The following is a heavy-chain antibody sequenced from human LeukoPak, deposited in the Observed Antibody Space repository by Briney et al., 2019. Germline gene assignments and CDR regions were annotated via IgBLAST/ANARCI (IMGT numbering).Heavy chain of an antibody. V-gene: IGHV4-34*01. D-gene: IGHD2-15*01. CDR1: GGSFSGYY. CDR2: INHSGST. CDR3: ARGKYSPHAFDI. J-gene: IGHJ3*02. Sequence: PSETLSLTCAVYGGSFSGYYWSWIRQPPGKGLEWIGEINHSGSTNYNPSLKSRVTISVNTSKNQFSLKLSSVTAADTAVYYCARGKYSPHAFDIWGQGTMVTVSS.